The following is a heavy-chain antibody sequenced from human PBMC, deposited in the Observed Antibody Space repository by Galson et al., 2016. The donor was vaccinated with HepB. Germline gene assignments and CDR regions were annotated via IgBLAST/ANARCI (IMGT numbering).Heavy chain of an antibody. CDR2: LYDTGST. J-gene: IGHJ4*02. Sequence: SETLSLTCTVSGGSISSYYWSWIRQPPGKGLEWIGYLYDTGSTSSNPSLKRRVTISLDTSKKQCSLRLSSVTAADTAVYFCARLRYYSSSWYIGQWVQVTLVPVS. CDR3: ARLRYYSSSWYIGQ. D-gene: IGHD6-13*01. CDR1: GGSISSYY. V-gene: IGHV4-59*01.